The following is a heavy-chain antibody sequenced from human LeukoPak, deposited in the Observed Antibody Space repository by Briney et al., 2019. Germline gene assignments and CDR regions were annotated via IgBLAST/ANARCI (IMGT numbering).Heavy chain of an antibody. CDR3: ARLAGARPGTYYFDF. CDR1: GFTDSDDA. CDR2: ISLTTDNS. Sequence: PGGSLRLSCAASGFTDSDDAMDWVRQTPGKGLEWVSCISLTTDNSYYTPSVEGRFTISRDNAKQSLYLQRNNLRADDRRVYYCARLAGARPGTYYFDFWGQGVQVTVSS. J-gene: IGHJ4*02. V-gene: IGHV3-21*01. D-gene: IGHD6-19*01.